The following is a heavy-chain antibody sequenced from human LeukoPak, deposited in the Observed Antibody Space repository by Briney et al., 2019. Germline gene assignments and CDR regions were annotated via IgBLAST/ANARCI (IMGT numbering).Heavy chain of an antibody. CDR2: IIPILGIA. J-gene: IGHJ4*02. V-gene: IGHV1-69*04. CDR3: ARDYDSSGLFDY. D-gene: IGHD3-22*01. Sequence: GASVKVSCKASGGTLSSYAISWVRQAPGQGLEWMGRIIPILGIANYAQKFRGRVTITADKSTSTAYMELSSLRSEDTAVYYCARDYDSSGLFDYWGQGTLVTVSS. CDR1: GGTLSSYA.